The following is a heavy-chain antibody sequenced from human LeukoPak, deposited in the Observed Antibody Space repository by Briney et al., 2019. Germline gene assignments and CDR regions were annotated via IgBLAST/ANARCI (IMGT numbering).Heavy chain of an antibody. CDR3: ATFRWARLRYSDY. CDR2: IGTAGDT. Sequence: GASLRPSCAAAGFTFSSDDMHSVRQATGKGLEWGSAIGTAGDTYYPGSVKGRFTICRENAKNSLYLQMNSLRAGDTAVYCCATFRWARLRYSDYWGQGTLVTVSS. J-gene: IGHJ4*02. D-gene: IGHD6-6*01. CDR1: GFTFSSDD. V-gene: IGHV3-13*01.